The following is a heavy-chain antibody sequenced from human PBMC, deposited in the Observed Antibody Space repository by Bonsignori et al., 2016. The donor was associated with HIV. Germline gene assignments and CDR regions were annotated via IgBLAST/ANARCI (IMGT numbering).Heavy chain of an antibody. CDR3: AREGHFYDSSGYLNWFDP. V-gene: IGHV4-39*07. D-gene: IGHD3-22*01. Sequence: WIRQPPGKGLEWIGSINYSGSTYYNPSLKSRLTLSVDTSKNEFFLRLSSVTAADAAVYYCAREGHFYDSSGYLNWFDPWGQGVLVTVSS. CDR2: INYSGST. J-gene: IGHJ5*02.